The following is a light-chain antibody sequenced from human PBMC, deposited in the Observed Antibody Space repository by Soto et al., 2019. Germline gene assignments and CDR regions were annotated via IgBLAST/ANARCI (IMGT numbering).Light chain of an antibody. CDR2: DAS. CDR3: QQRSNWPPEIT. J-gene: IGKJ5*01. CDR1: QRVSSY. V-gene: IGKV3-11*01. Sequence: EIVLTQSPATLSLSPGERATLSCRASQRVSSYLAWYQQKPGQAPRLLIYDASNRATGIPARFSGSGSGTDFTLTISSLEPEDFAVYYCQQRSNWPPEITFGQGTRLEIK.